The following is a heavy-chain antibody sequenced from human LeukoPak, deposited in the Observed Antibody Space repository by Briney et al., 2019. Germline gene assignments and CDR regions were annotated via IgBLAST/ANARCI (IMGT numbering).Heavy chain of an antibody. Sequence: PSETLSLTCTVSGGSISSFYWSWIRQPAGKGLEWIGSIDTSGNTNYNPSLKSRVTVSVDRSKNQFSLKLSSVTVADTAVYYCATKVMSGSYWGAFDIWGQGTLVTVSS. CDR3: ATKVMSGSYWGAFDI. CDR1: GGSISSFY. J-gene: IGHJ3*02. CDR2: IDTSGNT. V-gene: IGHV4-4*07. D-gene: IGHD1-26*01.